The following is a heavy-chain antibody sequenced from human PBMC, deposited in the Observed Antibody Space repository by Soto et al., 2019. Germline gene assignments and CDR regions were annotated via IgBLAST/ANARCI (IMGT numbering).Heavy chain of an antibody. CDR3: AKEAPPWYIAVAGLGGYFDY. CDR1: GFTFSSYA. D-gene: IGHD6-19*01. V-gene: IGHV3-23*01. J-gene: IGHJ4*02. CDR2: ISGSGGST. Sequence: PGGSLRLSCAASGFTFSSYAMSWVRQAPGKGLEWVSAISGSGGSTYYADSVKGRFTISRDNSKNTLYLQMNSLRAEDTAVYYCAKEAPPWYIAVAGLGGYFDYWGQGTLVTVSS.